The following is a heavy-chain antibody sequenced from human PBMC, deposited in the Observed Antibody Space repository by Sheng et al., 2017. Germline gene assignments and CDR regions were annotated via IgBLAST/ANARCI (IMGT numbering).Heavy chain of an antibody. J-gene: IGHJ4*02. V-gene: IGHV4-38-2*01. Sequence: QVQLQESGPGLVKPSETLSLTCAVSGYSISSGYYWGWIRQPPGKGLEWIGSIYHSGSTYYNPSLKSRVTISVDTSKNQFSLKLSSVTAADTAVYYCARYLPDSYGLYYFDYWGQGTLVTVSS. CDR2: IYHSGST. CDR1: GYSISSGYY. CDR3: ARYLPDSYGLYYFDY. D-gene: IGHD5-18*01.